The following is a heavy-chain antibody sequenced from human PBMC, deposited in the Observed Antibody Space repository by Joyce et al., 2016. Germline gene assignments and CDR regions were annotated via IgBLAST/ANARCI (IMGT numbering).Heavy chain of an antibody. CDR1: GYTFSNYY. D-gene: IGHD1-26*01. CDR2: IDPNDGST. Sequence: QVQLVQSGAEVKKPGASVKLSCKASGYTFSNYYMHWVRQAPGQGLEWMGIIDPNDGSTNYAQKFQGRVTVTRDTSTSTVYMDLSSLRSEDTAVYYCARTDSGSYPDWGLGTLVTVSS. V-gene: IGHV1-46*03. J-gene: IGHJ4*02. CDR3: ARTDSGSYPD.